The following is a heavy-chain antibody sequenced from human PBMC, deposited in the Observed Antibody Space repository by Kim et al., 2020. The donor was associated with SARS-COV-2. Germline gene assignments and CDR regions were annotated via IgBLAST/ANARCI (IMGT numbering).Heavy chain of an antibody. Sequence: NIPYAHTVKGRLTISTNNARTSLHLQMNSLRDEGTAVYYCARHSMFDFDIWGQGTVVTVSS. V-gene: IGHV3-48*02. CDR2: NI. CDR3: ARHSMFDFDI. D-gene: IGHD3-10*02. J-gene: IGHJ3*02.